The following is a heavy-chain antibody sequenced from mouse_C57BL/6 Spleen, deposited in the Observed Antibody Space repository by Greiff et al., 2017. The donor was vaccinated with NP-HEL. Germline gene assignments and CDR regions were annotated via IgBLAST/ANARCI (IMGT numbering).Heavy chain of an antibody. CDR3: ARYNYGSWFAY. D-gene: IGHD1-1*01. Sequence: VQLQQSRPELVKPGASVKIPCKASGYTFTDYNMDWVKQSHGKSLEWIGDINPNNGGTNYNQKFKGKATLTVDKSSSTAYMELRSLTSEDTAVYYCARYNYGSWFAYWGQGTLVTVSA. J-gene: IGHJ3*01. CDR1: GYTFTDYN. V-gene: IGHV1-18*01. CDR2: INPNNGGT.